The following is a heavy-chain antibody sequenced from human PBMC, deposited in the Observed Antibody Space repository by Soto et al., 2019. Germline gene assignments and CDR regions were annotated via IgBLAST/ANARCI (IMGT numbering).Heavy chain of an antibody. Sequence: EVQLLESGGGLVQPGGSLRLSCAASGFTFSSYAMSWVRQAPGKGLEWVSAISGSGGSTYYADSVKGRVTVTRDNSKHTLYLQMNSLRAEDTAVYYCAKDQERSSPLLHYWGQGTLVTVSS. D-gene: IGHD6-13*01. CDR3: AKDQERSSPLLHY. CDR2: ISGSGGST. V-gene: IGHV3-23*01. J-gene: IGHJ4*02. CDR1: GFTFSSYA.